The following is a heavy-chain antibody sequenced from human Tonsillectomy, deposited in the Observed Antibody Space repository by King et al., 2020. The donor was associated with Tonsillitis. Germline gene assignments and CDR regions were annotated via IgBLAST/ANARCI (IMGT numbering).Heavy chain of an antibody. V-gene: IGHV3-9*01. CDR3: AKDLNRSGAYGGFHV. Sequence: VQLVESGGGLVQPGRSLRLSCAASGFSFDESAMHWVRQPPGKGLEWVTGISWYSGVIGYADSVKDRFTISRDNAKNSVYLHMNSLRVEDTALYYCAKDLNRSGAYGGFHVWGQGTMVTVSS. CDR2: ISWYSGVI. D-gene: IGHD1-26*01. J-gene: IGHJ3*01. CDR1: GFSFDESA.